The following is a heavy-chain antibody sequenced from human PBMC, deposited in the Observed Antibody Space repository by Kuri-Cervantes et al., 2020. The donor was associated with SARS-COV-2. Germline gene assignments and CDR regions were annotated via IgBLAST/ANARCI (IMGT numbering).Heavy chain of an antibody. CDR2: ISSSSSYT. Sequence: LSLTCAASGFTFSSYEMHWVRQAPGKGLEWVSYISSSSSYTNYADSVKGRFTISRDNAKNSLYLQMDSLRAEDTAVYYCASFGSGWYDDAFDIWGQGTMVTVSS. CDR3: ASFGSGWYDDAFDI. J-gene: IGHJ3*02. CDR1: GFTFSSYE. D-gene: IGHD6-19*01. V-gene: IGHV3-48*03.